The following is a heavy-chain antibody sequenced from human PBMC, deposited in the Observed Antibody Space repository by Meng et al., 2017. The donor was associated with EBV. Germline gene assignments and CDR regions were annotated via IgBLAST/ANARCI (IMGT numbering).Heavy chain of an antibody. J-gene: IGHJ4*02. CDR1: EFNLTSGW. CDR2: NRSQVDRRTP. Sequence: VQAVEAGGGFVKPGASLKLLWADSEFNLTSGWLHWVRQAPGKGLGWVGLNRSQVDRRTPDYYPPVKGRFNISRDHSKHTLYLHMNSLKIQDSSVYYCTTDEGGSRFWGQGTLVTVSS. V-gene: IGHV3-15*01. CDR3: TTDEGGSRF. D-gene: IGHD1-26*01.